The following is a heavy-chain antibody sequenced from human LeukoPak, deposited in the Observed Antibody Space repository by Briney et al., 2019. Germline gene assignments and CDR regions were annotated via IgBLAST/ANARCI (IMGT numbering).Heavy chain of an antibody. D-gene: IGHD3-22*01. J-gene: IGHJ5*02. V-gene: IGHV3-23*01. Sequence: QAGGSLRLSCGASGFSFNIYALSWVRRAPGKGLQWVASMCGSAGCTYYADSVKGRFTISRDNSKNTIYPQMNSLRAEDTAIYYCARDRPNYHESNGHYYQRDGDHWGQGTLVTVSS. CDR2: MCGSAGCT. CDR3: ARDRPNYHESNGHYYQRDGDH. CDR1: GFSFNIYA.